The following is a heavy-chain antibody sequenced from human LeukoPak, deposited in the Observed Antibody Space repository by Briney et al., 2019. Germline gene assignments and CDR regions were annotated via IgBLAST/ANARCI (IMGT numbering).Heavy chain of an antibody. J-gene: IGHJ4*02. V-gene: IGHV3-7*01. CDR3: ATSYDSSGCD. Sequence: GESLRLSCTASGFTFSSFWMAWVRQAPGKGLEWVGTIKQDGSIQYYGDSVKGRFTISRDNAKNSLYLQMNNLRAEDTALYYCATSYDSSGCDWGQGTLVTVSS. CDR1: GFTFSSFW. CDR2: IKQDGSIQ. D-gene: IGHD3-22*01.